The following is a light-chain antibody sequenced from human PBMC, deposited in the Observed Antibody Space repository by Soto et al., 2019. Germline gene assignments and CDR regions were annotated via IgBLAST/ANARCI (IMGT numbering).Light chain of an antibody. CDR1: SSDVGGYNY. J-gene: IGLJ1*01. V-gene: IGLV2-14*01. CDR3: TSYTSIASLDV. CDR2: EVS. Sequence: QSVLTQPASVSGSPGQSITISCTGSSSDVGGYNYVSWYQQHPGKAPKLMIYEVSNRPSGVSNRFSGSKSGSTASLTISGLQAEDEADYYRTSYTSIASLDVFGTGTKLTVL.